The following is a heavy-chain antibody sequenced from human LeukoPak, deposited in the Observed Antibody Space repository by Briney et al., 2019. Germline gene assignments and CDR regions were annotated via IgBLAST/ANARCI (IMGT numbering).Heavy chain of an antibody. CDR3: ARKNDFEI. V-gene: IGHV4-59*01. D-gene: IGHD2/OR15-2a*01. CDR1: GGSISSYY. CDR2: IYYSGRT. Sequence: PSETLSLTCTVSGGSISSYYWSWIRQPPGKGLEWIGCIYYSGRTYYNPSLGSRVTISVDMSKSQFSLRLTSVTAADTALYYCARKNDFEIWGQGTLVTVSS. J-gene: IGHJ3*02.